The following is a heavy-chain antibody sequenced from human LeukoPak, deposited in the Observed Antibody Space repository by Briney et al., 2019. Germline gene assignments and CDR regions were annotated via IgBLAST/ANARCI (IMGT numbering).Heavy chain of an antibody. CDR1: GNSISSGDNY. CDR3: ARASYSYDINGWVPFDY. D-gene: IGHD3-22*01. CDR2: IYTSGST. Sequence: SETLSLTCTVSGNSISSGDNYWSWIRQPAGKGLEWIGRIYTSGSTNYNPSLKSRVTISGDTSKNQFSLRLSSVTAADTAVYYCARASYSYDINGWVPFDYWGQGALVTVSS. V-gene: IGHV4-61*02. J-gene: IGHJ4*02.